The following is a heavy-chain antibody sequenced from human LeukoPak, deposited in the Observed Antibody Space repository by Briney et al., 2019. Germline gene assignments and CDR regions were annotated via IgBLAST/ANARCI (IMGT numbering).Heavy chain of an antibody. Sequence: GESLKISCMGSGYSFTSYWIGWVRQMPGKGLEWMGIIYPGDSDTRYSSSFQGQVTISADKSISTAYLQWSSLKASDTAMYYCARQVRIVGAPYFDYWGQGTLVTVSS. CDR2: IYPGDSDT. CDR3: ARQVRIVGAPYFDY. V-gene: IGHV5-51*01. J-gene: IGHJ4*02. D-gene: IGHD1-26*01. CDR1: GYSFTSYW.